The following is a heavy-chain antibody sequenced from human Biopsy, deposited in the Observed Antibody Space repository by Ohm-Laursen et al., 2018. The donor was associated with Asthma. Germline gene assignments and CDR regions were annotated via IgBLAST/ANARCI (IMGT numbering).Heavy chain of an antibody. D-gene: IGHD3-10*01. V-gene: IGHV1-18*01. CDR2: ISVYNGNT. J-gene: IGHJ6*02. Sequence: ASVKVSCKTSGYTFNSAGITWVRQAPGQGLEWMGWISVYNGNTKVAQKLQDRVTMITDTSTSTAYMELRSLRSDDTAVYFCAKAVNYSHYYGIDVWGQGTTVTVS. CDR1: GYTFNSAG. CDR3: AKAVNYSHYYGIDV.